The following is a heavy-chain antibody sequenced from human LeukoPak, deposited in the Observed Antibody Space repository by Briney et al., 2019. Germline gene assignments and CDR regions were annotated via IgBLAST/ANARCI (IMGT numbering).Heavy chain of an antibody. CDR3: AKASLYCSSTSCPADI. Sequence: GGSLRLSCVTSGFIFSSYGMRWVRQAPGKGLEWVAFIRYDGSNKYYADSVKGRFTISRDNSKNTLYLQMNSLRAEDTAVYYCAKASLYCSSTSCPADIWGQGTMVTVSS. V-gene: IGHV3-30*02. J-gene: IGHJ3*02. D-gene: IGHD2-2*01. CDR1: GFIFSSYG. CDR2: IRYDGSNK.